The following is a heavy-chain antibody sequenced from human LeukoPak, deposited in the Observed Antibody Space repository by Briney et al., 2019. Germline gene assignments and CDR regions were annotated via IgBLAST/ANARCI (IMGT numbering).Heavy chain of an antibody. CDR2: TSKDEKNK. J-gene: IGHJ4*02. Sequence: PGGSLRLSCVASGFTFRTYAMHWDRQAPGKGPEWVTFTSKDEKNKFYADSVKGRFTVSRDNSKNTVYLQMNRLRLEDTAVYYCARAFSYGPEPFDFWGQGSLVTVSS. D-gene: IGHD3-10*01. V-gene: IGHV3-30*03. CDR1: GFTFRTYA. CDR3: ARAFSYGPEPFDF.